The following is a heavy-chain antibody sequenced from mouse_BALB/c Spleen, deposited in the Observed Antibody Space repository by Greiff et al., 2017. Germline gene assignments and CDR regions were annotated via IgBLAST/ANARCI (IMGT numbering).Heavy chain of an antibody. CDR1: GFSLTSYG. CDR3: AKKEGSSYGYFDV. V-gene: IGHV2-5-1*01. CDR2: IWRGGST. Sequence: VQRVESGPSLVQPSQSLSITCTVSGFSLTSYGVHWVRQSPGKGLEWLGVIWRGGSTDYNAAFMSRLSITKDNSKSQVFFKMNSLQADDTAIYYCAKKEGSSYGYFDVWGAGTTVTVSS. D-gene: IGHD1-1*01. J-gene: IGHJ1*01.